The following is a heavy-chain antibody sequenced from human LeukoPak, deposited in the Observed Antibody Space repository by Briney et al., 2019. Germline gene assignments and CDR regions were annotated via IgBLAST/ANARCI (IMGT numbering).Heavy chain of an antibody. J-gene: IGHJ4*02. CDR2: ISSNGGST. D-gene: IGHD5-24*01. CDR1: GFXFSSYA. V-gene: IGHV3-64D*06. Sequence: GGSLRLSCSASGFXFSSYAIHWVRQAPGKGLEFVSPISSNGGSTRSADSVKGRFTFSRDNSKNTLYLQVSSLRAEDTAVYYCARDDGYNYPDYWGQGTLVTVSS. CDR3: ARDDGYNYPDY.